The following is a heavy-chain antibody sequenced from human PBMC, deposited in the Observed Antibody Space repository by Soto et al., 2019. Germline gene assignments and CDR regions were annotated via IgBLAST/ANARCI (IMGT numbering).Heavy chain of an antibody. J-gene: IGHJ5*02. Sequence: QVHLVRSGAEVKRPGASVKVSCEASGYTFSAYYIHWVRHAPGQGLEWMGWLDPNSGRTNYAQRLKDRVTMTSDTSISTAYMELRRLISDDTAVHYCGRDGVEILSADLRHWLDPWGQGTLVTVSS. CDR2: LDPNSGRT. D-gene: IGHD1-7*01. CDR3: GRDGVEILSADLRHWLDP. CDR1: GYTFSAYY. V-gene: IGHV1-2*02.